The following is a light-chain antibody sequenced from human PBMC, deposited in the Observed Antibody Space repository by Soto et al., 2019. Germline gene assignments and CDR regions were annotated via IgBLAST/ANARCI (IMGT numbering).Light chain of an antibody. J-gene: IGKJ1*01. CDR1: QTINNW. V-gene: IGKV1-5*01. CDR3: QHYNSYPWT. Sequence: DIQMTQSPSTLSATIGDRVTITCRASQTINNWLAWYQQKPWKAPNLLIYHASNLETGVPSRFSGSAFGTEFTLTISSLQPDDFATYYCQHYNSYPWTFGQGTKVDIK. CDR2: HAS.